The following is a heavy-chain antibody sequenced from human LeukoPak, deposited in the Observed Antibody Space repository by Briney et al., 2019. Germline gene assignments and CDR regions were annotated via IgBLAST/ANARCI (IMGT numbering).Heavy chain of an antibody. V-gene: IGHV1-69*06. CDR2: IIPIFGTA. D-gene: IGHD2-2*01. J-gene: IGHJ5*02. Sequence: SVKVSYKASGGTFSSYAISWVRQAPGQGLEWMGGIIPIFGTANYAQKFQGRVTITADKSTSTAYMELGSLRSEDTAVYYCARETAAPTRNWFDPWGQGTLVTVSS. CDR1: GGTFSSYA. CDR3: ARETAAPTRNWFDP.